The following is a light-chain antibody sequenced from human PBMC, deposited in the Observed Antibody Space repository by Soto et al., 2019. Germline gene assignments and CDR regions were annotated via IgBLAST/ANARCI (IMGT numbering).Light chain of an antibody. CDR1: QSVSSY. J-gene: IGKJ1*01. CDR3: PQSYSLPRT. V-gene: IGKV1-39*01. Sequence: DIQMIQSPSSLSASVGERVTITCRASQSVSSYLNWYQQKPGKPPQLLIYAASTLQRGVPSRFNSSESGTDVSLTIDSLQPEDFATYYGPQSYSLPRTFGQGTKVEVK. CDR2: AAS.